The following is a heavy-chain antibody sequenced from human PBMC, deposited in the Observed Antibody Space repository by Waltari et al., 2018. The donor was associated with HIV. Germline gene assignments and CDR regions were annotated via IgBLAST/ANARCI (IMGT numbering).Heavy chain of an antibody. CDR2: FSNSGTYT. V-gene: IGHV3-21*06. J-gene: IGHJ6*02. D-gene: IGHD2-8*01. Sequence: EVQLVESGGGLVKPGGSLRLSCAASGFPFITYSMNWVRRAPGKGVEWVASFSNSGTYTYYADSVKGRFTMSRDNAKNSLYLQMNSLRVEDTAVYYCARDLMTGYGMDVWGQGTTVTVSS. CDR1: GFPFITYS. CDR3: ARDLMTGYGMDV.